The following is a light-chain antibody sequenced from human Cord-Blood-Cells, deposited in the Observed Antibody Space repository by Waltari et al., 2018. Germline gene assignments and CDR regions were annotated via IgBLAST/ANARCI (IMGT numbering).Light chain of an antibody. V-gene: IGLV2-14*01. CDR3: SSYTSSSTNVV. J-gene: IGLJ2*01. Sequence: QSALTPPASVSGSPGQSITISCTGTSSDVGVSNYVSWYQQQPGKAPKLMIYEVSNRPSGVSNRFSGSKSGNTASLTISGLQAEDEADYYCSSYTSSSTNVVFGGGTKLTVL. CDR2: EVS. CDR1: SSDVGVSNY.